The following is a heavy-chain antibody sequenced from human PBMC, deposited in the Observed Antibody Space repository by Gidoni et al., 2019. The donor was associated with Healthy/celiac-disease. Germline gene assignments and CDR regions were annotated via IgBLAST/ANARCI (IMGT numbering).Heavy chain of an antibody. CDR2: ISAYNGNT. Sequence: AQLVQSGAAVTKPGASVKVSCKASGYTFTSYGISWVRQAPGQGLEWMGWISAYNGNTNYAQKLQGRVTMTTDTSTSTAYMELRSLISDDTAVYYCARGSLAYYYDSSGLDAFDIWGQGTRVTVSS. J-gene: IGHJ3*02. CDR3: ARGSLAYYYDSSGLDAFDI. CDR1: GYTFTSYG. D-gene: IGHD3-22*01. V-gene: IGHV1-18*01.